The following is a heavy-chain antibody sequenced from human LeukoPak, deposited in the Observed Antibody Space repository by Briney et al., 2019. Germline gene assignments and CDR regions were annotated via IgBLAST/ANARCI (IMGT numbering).Heavy chain of an antibody. Sequence: GGSLRLSCAASGFTFSSYGMHWVRQAPGKGLEWVAFIRYDGSNKYYADSVKGRVTVSRDNSKNTLYPQMNSLRAEDTAVYYCAKVVVVPAATELRYWGQGTLVTVSS. V-gene: IGHV3-30*02. CDR2: IRYDGSNK. D-gene: IGHD2-2*01. CDR3: AKVVVVPAATELRY. CDR1: GFTFSSYG. J-gene: IGHJ4*02.